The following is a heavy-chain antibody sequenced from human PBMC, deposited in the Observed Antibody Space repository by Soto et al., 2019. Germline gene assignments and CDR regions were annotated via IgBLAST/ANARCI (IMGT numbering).Heavy chain of an antibody. V-gene: IGHV3-30*18. CDR3: AKDHSYQLLIHVDY. CDR1: GFTFSSYG. D-gene: IGHD2-2*01. Sequence: PGGSLRLSCAASGFTFSSYGMHWVRQAPGKGLEWVAVISYDGSNKYYADSVKGRFTISRDNSKNTLYLQMNSLRAEDTAVYYCAKDHSYQLLIHVDYWGQGTLVT. CDR2: ISYDGSNK. J-gene: IGHJ4*02.